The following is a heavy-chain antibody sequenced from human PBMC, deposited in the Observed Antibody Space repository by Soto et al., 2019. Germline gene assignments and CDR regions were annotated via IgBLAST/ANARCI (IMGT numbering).Heavy chain of an antibody. Sequence: TSEILSLTCGVSGGSTSRGGYSWSWIPQPQGKGLEWIGYMYHSGSTYYNPSLKSRVTISIDRSKNQFSLKLSSVTASDTAMYYCTRDLDYGGDSDSVDIWGQGTMVTVSS. CDR3: TRDLDYGGDSDSVDI. D-gene: IGHD4-17*01. CDR1: GGSTSRGGYS. V-gene: IGHV4-30-2*01. J-gene: IGHJ3*02. CDR2: MYHSGST.